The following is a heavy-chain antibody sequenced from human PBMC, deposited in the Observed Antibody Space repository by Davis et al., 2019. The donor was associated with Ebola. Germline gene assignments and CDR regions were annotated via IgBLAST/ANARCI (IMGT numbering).Heavy chain of an antibody. CDR1: GFTFSSYA. CDR2: ISGSGGST. CDR3: AKYPYDYVWGSYDY. Sequence: GESLKISCAASGFTFSSYAMSWVRQAPGKGLEWVSAISGSGGSTYYADSVKGRFTISRDNSKNTLYLQMNSLRAEDTAVYYCAKYPYDYVWGSYDYWGQGTLVTVSS. D-gene: IGHD3-16*01. J-gene: IGHJ4*02. V-gene: IGHV3-23*01.